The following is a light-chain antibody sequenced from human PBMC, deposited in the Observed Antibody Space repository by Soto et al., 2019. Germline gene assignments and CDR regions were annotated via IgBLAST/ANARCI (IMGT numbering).Light chain of an antibody. Sequence: QSVLTQPASVSGSPGQSITISCTGTSSDVGSYNLVSWYQQHPGKAPKLMIYEGSKRPSGVSNRFSGSKSGNTASLTISGLQAEDEADYSCCSYAGSSPWVFGGGTKLTVL. V-gene: IGLV2-23*01. CDR1: SSDVGSYNL. J-gene: IGLJ3*02. CDR2: EGS. CDR3: CSYAGSSPWV.